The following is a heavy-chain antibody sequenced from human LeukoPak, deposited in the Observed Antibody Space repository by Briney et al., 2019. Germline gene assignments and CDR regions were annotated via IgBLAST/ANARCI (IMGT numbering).Heavy chain of an antibody. CDR3: ARALRFLPYYFDY. Sequence: AAVKVSCKASGYTFTSYGISWVRQAPGQGLEWMGWISAYNGNTNYAQKLQGRVTMTTDTSTSTAYMDLRSLRSDDTVVYYCARALRFLPYYFDYWGQGTLVTVSS. J-gene: IGHJ4*02. V-gene: IGHV1-18*01. D-gene: IGHD3-3*01. CDR2: ISAYNGNT. CDR1: GYTFTSYG.